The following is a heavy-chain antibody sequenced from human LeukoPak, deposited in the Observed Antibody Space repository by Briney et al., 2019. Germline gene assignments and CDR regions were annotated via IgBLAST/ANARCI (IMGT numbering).Heavy chain of an antibody. V-gene: IGHV1-24*01. D-gene: IGHD5-12*01. CDR1: GYTLTELS. CDR2: LDPEDGET. Sequence: ASVKVSCKVSGYTLTELSMHWVRQAPGKGLEWMGGLDPEDGETIYAQKFQGRVTMTEDTSTDTAYMELSSLRSEDTAMYYCATGRLGSGGGYDWVFDYWGQGTLVTVSS. CDR3: ATGRLGSGGGYDWVFDY. J-gene: IGHJ4*02.